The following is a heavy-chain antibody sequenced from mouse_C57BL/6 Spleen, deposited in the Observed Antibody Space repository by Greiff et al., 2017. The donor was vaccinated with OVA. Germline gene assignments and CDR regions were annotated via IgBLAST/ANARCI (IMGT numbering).Heavy chain of an antibody. CDR1: GFTFSDSW. J-gene: IGHJ4*01. V-gene: IGHV6-6*01. CDR3: TRGEGGYYAMDY. Sequence: EVQRVESGGGLVQPGGSMKLSCAASGFTFSDSWMDWVRQSPEKGLEWVAEIRNKANNHATYYAESVKGRFTISRDDSKSSVYLQMNSLRAEDTGIYYCTRGEGGYYAMDYWGQGTSVTVSS. CDR2: IRNKANNHAT.